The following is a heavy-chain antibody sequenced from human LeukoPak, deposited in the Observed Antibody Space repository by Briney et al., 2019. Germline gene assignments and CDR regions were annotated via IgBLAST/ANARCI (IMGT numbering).Heavy chain of an antibody. CDR1: GFTFSSYW. D-gene: IGHD1-26*01. CDR3: ARVGATHYYYYMDV. V-gene: IGHV3-7*04. Sequence: GGSLRLSCAASGFTFSSYWMSWVRQAPGKGLEWVANIKQDGSEKYYVDSVKGRFTISRDNAKSSLYLQMNSLRAEDTAVYYCARVGATHYYYYMDVWGKGTTVTVSS. J-gene: IGHJ6*03. CDR2: IKQDGSEK.